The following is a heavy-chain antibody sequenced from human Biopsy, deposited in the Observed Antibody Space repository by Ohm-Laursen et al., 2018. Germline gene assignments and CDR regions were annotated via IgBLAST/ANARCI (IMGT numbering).Heavy chain of an antibody. D-gene: IGHD1-1*01. CDR3: ARDQRGPSLLEAKLTPNYFDY. CDR1: GLTFAHFE. V-gene: IGHV3-48*03. Sequence: LSLTCAASGLTFAHFEMTWVRQAPGKGLECVSTISQGGDTTYYADSVKGRFTISRDNAKNSLYLQMNSLRAEDTAVYYCARDQRGPSLLEAKLTPNYFDYWGRGSLVTVSS. J-gene: IGHJ4*02. CDR2: ISQGGDTT.